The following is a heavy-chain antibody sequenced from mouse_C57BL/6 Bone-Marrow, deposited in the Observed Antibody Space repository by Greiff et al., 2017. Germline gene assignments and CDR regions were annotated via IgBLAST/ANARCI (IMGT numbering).Heavy chain of an antibody. V-gene: IGHV5-6-4*01. J-gene: IGHJ4*01. CDR2: ISSGGSYT. D-gene: IGHD2-4*01. CDR3: TRDLDYDGYAMDY. Sequence: EVQGVESGGGLVKPGGSLKLSCAASGFTFSSYTMSWVRQTPEKRLEWVATISSGGSYTYYPDSVKGRFTISRDNAKNTLYLQMSSLKSEDTAMYYCTRDLDYDGYAMDYWGQGTSVTVSS. CDR1: GFTFSSYT.